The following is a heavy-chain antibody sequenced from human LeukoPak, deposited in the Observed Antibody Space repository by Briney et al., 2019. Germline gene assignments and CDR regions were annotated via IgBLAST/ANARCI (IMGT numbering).Heavy chain of an antibody. CDR1: GASVSDGNYY. V-gene: IGHV4-61*01. J-gene: IGHJ4*02. CDR3: ARQTRIRFLERPTFFDY. CDR2: MFYSEST. Sequence: SETLSLTCSVSGASVSDGNYYWSWIRQPPGKGLEWIGYMFYSESTKYNPSLKSRVTISVDKSKNQFSLHMSSVTAADTAVYYCARQTRIRFLERPTFFDYWGQGTLVTVSS. D-gene: IGHD3-3*01.